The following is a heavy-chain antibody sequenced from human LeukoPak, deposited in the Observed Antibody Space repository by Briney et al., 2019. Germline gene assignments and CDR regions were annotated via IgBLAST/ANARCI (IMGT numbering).Heavy chain of an antibody. CDR3: AREKLERFAFDI. D-gene: IGHD1-1*01. Sequence: ASVKVSCKASGYTFISYYMHWVRQAPGQGLEWMGIINPSGGSTSYAQKFQGRVTKTRDMSTSTVYMELSSLRSEDTAVYYCAREKLERFAFDIWGQGTMVTVSS. CDR1: GYTFISYY. J-gene: IGHJ3*02. V-gene: IGHV1-46*01. CDR2: INPSGGST.